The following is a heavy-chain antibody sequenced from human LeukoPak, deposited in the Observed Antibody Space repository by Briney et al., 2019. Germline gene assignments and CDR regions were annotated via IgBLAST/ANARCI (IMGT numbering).Heavy chain of an antibody. V-gene: IGHV3-23*01. J-gene: IGHJ4*02. D-gene: IGHD3-22*01. CDR3: ARGSSGYQYYLDY. Sequence: PGGSLTLFCAASGFTFSTYAMSWVRQAPGKGLEWVSALSGSGGTTYYADSVKGRFTISRDNSKNTLYLQMNSLRAEDTAVYYCARGSSGYQYYLDYWGQGTLVTVSS. CDR1: GFTFSTYA. CDR2: LSGSGGTT.